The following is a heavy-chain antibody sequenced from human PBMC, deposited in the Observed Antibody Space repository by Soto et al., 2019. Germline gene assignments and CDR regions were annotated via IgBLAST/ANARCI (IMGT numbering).Heavy chain of an antibody. V-gene: IGHV1-69*08. D-gene: IGHD4-17*01. Sequence: QVQLVQSGAEVKKPGSSVKVSCKASGGTFSSYTISWVRQAPGQGLEWMGRIIPILGIANYAQKFQGRVTITADKSTSTAYMVLSSLRSEDTAVYYCARDRGTVTTRGAFDIWGQGTMVTVSS. CDR3: ARDRGTVTTRGAFDI. J-gene: IGHJ3*02. CDR2: IIPILGIA. CDR1: GGTFSSYT.